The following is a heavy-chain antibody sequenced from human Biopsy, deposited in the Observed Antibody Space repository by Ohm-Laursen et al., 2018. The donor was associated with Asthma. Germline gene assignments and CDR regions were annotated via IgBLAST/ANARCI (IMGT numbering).Heavy chain of an antibody. V-gene: IGHV1-69*01. Sequence: GSSVKVSCNASGDSFSNYAISWVRQAPGQGLEWMGGLIPVLGTPDHAQMFEGRVTITADESTSTVYMELSSLSSEDTAVYYCARGYSGSDRIVYYYSGLEVWGQGTTVTVSS. CDR2: LIPVLGTP. CDR1: GDSFSNYA. CDR3: ARGYSGSDRIVYYYSGLEV. J-gene: IGHJ6*02. D-gene: IGHD5-12*01.